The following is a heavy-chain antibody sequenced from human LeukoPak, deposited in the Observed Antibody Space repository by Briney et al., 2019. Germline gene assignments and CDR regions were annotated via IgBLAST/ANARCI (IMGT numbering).Heavy chain of an antibody. CDR3: ARDLIAAAGTYNWFDP. CDR2: TYTSGST. V-gene: IGHV4-4*07. Sequence: PSETLSLTCTVSGGSISSYYWSWIRQPAGKDLEWFGGTYTSGSTNYTPSLKSRVTMSVDTSKNQFSLKLSSVTAADTAVYYCARDLIAAAGTYNWFDPWGQGTLVTVSS. D-gene: IGHD6-13*01. CDR1: GGSISSYY. J-gene: IGHJ5*02.